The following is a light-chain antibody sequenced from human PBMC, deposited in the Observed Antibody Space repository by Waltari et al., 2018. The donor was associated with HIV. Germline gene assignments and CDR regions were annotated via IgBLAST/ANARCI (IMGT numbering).Light chain of an antibody. Sequence: EIVMTQSPATLSVSPGERVTLSCRASQSVITNLAWYQQKFGQPPRLLIYATSIRATNIPARFSGGVSVTEFTLTISSLQSEDFAIYYCQQYNTWPRTFGQGTKVEV. V-gene: IGKV3-15*01. CDR1: QSVITN. CDR3: QQYNTWPRT. J-gene: IGKJ1*01. CDR2: ATS.